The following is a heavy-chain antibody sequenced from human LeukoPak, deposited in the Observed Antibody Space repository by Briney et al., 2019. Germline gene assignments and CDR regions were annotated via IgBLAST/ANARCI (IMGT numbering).Heavy chain of an antibody. J-gene: IGHJ4*02. CDR1: GYRFTNYW. CDR3: GYCPGDCYIPDY. V-gene: IGHV5-10-1*01. CDR2: IDPSDSHT. Sequence: GESLKISCKGSGYRFTNYWINWVRQMPGKGLEWVGRIDPSDSHTYYSPSFQGHVTISADKSINTAYLQWSSLQASDTAMYYCGYCPGDCYIPDYWGQGTLVTVSS. D-gene: IGHD2-21*02.